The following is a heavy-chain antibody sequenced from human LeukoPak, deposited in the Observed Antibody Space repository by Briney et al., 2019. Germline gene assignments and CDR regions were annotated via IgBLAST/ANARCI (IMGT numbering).Heavy chain of an antibody. D-gene: IGHD1-1*01. CDR3: ARGRYSDV. CDR2: ISWNSGSI. J-gene: IGHJ6*02. CDR1: GFTFDDYA. Sequence: GGSLRLSCAASGFTFDDYAMHWVRQAPGKGLEWVSGISWNSGSIGYADSVKGRFTISRDNAKNSLYLQMNSLRAEDTALYYCARGRYSDVWGQGTTVTVS. V-gene: IGHV3-9*01.